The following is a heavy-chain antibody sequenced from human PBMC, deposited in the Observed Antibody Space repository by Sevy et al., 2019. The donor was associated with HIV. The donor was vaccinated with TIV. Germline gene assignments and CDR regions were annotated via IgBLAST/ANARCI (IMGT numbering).Heavy chain of an antibody. CDR3: ATEYSNGFDY. CDR1: GFTFSTHA. CDR2: IWTEGDDE. D-gene: IGHD4-4*01. J-gene: IGHJ4*02. V-gene: IGHV3-33*08. Sequence: GGSLRLSCVASGFTFSTHAMHWVRQAPGKGLEWVAVIWTEGDDESYADSVRGRFTISRENSKNTLYLQMNSLRSEDTAVYYCATEYSNGFDYWGQGTRVTVSS.